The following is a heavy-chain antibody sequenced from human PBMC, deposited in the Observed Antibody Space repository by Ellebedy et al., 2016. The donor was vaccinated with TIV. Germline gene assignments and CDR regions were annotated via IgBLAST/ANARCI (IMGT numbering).Heavy chain of an antibody. CDR1: GGSISSGDYY. Sequence: SETLSLTCTVSGGSISSGDYYWSWIRQPPGKGLEWIGYIYYSGSTYYNPSLKSRVTISVDTSKNQFSLKLSSVTAADTAVYYCARGLSLSRPIGFIDYWGQGTLVTVSS. J-gene: IGHJ4*02. CDR2: IYYSGST. V-gene: IGHV4-30-4*01. CDR3: ARGLSLSRPIGFIDY. D-gene: IGHD2/OR15-2a*01.